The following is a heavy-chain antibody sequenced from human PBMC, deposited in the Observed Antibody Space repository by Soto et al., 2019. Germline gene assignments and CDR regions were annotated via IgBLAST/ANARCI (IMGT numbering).Heavy chain of an antibody. CDR2: IRAKPNNYAT. Sequence: EVHLVESGGGLVQPGGSLTLSCAASGFTFGDSAIHWVRQASGKGLEWVGRIRAKPNNYATSYGDSLKGRFTISRDDSKTRAYLHMTRLKPEDRVVYFCTAVLEYCSGCTGYYFYYYMGVWGKGTTVTVSS. J-gene: IGHJ6*03. V-gene: IGHV3-73*01. CDR3: TAVLEYCSGCTGYYFYYYMGV. CDR1: GFTFGDSA. D-gene: IGHD2-15*01.